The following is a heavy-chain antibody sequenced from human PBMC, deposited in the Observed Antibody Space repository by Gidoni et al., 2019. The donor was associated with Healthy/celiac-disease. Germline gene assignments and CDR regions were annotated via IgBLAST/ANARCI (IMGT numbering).Heavy chain of an antibody. CDR2: IFSNDEK. J-gene: IGHJ4*02. D-gene: IGHD6-6*01. CDR3: ARIADGSSGGFFDD. CDR1: GFSLSNARMG. Sequence: VTLKESGPVLVKPTESLTLTCAASGFSLSNARMGVSWVRQPPGRALECLAHIFSNDEKSYSTTLKNRLTISKNTSKSQVVLTMTIMDPVDTATYYCARIADGSSGGFFDDWGQGTLVTVSS. V-gene: IGHV2-26*01.